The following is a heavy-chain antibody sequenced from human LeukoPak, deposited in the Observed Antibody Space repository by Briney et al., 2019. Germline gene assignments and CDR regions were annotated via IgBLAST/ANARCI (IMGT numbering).Heavy chain of an antibody. CDR3: ARDFYYYDSSGYYPDY. J-gene: IGHJ4*02. Sequence: GGSLRLSCAASGFTFSDYYMSWIRQAPGKGLEWVSYISSSSSYTNYADSVKGRFTISRDNAKNSLYLQMNSLRAEDTAVYYCARDFYYYDSSGYYPDYWGQGTLVTVSS. CDR1: GFTFSDYY. V-gene: IGHV3-11*05. D-gene: IGHD3-22*01. CDR2: ISSSSSYT.